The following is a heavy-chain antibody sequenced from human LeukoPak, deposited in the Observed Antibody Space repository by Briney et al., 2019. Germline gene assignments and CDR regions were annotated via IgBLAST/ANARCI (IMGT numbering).Heavy chain of an antibody. D-gene: IGHD3-22*01. Sequence: PGGSLRLSCAASGFTFSNAWMSWVRQAPGKGLEWVGRIKSKTDGGTTDYAAPVKGRFTISRDDSKNTLYLQMNSLKTEDTAVYYCTTDSAAGYYYDSSGYYLVWDYWGQGTLVTVSS. V-gene: IGHV3-15*01. J-gene: IGHJ4*02. CDR1: GFTFSNAW. CDR3: TTDSAAGYYYDSSGYYLVWDY. CDR2: IKSKTDGGTT.